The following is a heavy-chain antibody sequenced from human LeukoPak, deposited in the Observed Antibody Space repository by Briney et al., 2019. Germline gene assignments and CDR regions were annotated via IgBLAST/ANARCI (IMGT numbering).Heavy chain of an antibody. Sequence: GGALRLSCAVAGLTFSRYAMSWVRQAPGKGLEWVSAISESGSGTYYADSVKGRFTISRDNSKDTLSLQMNSLRAEDTAVYYCAKDIAQGYTFGSIEQDYWGQGTLVTVSS. V-gene: IGHV3-23*01. CDR2: ISESGSGT. CDR1: GLTFSRYA. J-gene: IGHJ4*02. CDR3: AKDIAQGYTFGSIEQDY. D-gene: IGHD5-18*01.